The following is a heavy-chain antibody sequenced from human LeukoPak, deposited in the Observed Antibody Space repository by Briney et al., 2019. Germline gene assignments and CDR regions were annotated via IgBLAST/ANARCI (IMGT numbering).Heavy chain of an antibody. CDR2: ISADTVNT. Sequence: ASVKVSCKASGYTFTNYGMSWVRQAPGQGLEWMGWISADTVNTKYAQNLQGRVTMTTDTSTSTAYMELRSLRSDDTAVYYCARDPASGPHFDYWDQGALVTVSS. J-gene: IGHJ4*02. D-gene: IGHD2-15*01. CDR3: ARDPASGPHFDY. CDR1: GYTFTNYG. V-gene: IGHV1-18*01.